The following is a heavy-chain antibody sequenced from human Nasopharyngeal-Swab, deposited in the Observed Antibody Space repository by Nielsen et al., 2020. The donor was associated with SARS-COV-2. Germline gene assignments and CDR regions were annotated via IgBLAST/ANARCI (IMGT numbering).Heavy chain of an antibody. CDR3: ARDNESGDYYAYDI. CDR2: ISAYNGNT. J-gene: IGHJ3*02. Sequence: ASEKVCCKASGYTFITFGITWVRQAPGQGLEWMGWISAYNGNTNYAQKFQDRVTMTTDTSTTTAYMELRGLKTDDTAVYYCARDNESGDYYAYDIWGQGTTVTVSS. V-gene: IGHV1-18*01. CDR1: GYTFITFG. D-gene: IGHD4-17*01.